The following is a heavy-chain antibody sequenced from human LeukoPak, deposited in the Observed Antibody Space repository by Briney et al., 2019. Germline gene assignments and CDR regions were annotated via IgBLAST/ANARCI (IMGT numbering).Heavy chain of an antibody. V-gene: IGHV3-48*01. J-gene: IGHJ3*02. CDR1: GFTFSSYS. D-gene: IGHD4-17*01. CDR2: ISSSSSTI. CDR3: ARDMLRTTVTTTRSFDI. Sequence: PGGSLRLSCAASGFTFSSYSMNWVRQAPGKGLEWVSYISSSSSTIYYADSVKGRFTISRDNAKNSLYLQMNSLGAEDTAVYYCARDMLRTTVTTTRSFDIWGQGTMVTVSS.